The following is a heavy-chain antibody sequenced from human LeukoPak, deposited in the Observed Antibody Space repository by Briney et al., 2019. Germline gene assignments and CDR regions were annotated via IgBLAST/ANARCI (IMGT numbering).Heavy chain of an antibody. D-gene: IGHD1-26*01. J-gene: IGHJ6*02. CDR3: ARDRSGSDSYYYYGMGV. V-gene: IGHV3-11*01. CDR1: GFTFSDYY. Sequence: GGSLRLSCAASGFTFSDYYMSWIRQAPGKGLEWVSYISSSGSTIYYADSVKGRFTISRDNAKNSLYLQMNSLRAEDTAVYYCARDRSGSDSYYYYGMGVWGQGTTVTVSS. CDR2: ISSSGSTI.